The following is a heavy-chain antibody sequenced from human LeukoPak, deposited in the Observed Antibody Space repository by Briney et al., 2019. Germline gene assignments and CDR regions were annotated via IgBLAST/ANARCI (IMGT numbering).Heavy chain of an antibody. D-gene: IGHD3-16*02. Sequence: GGSLRLSCAASGFTFSSYAMSWVRQAPGKGLEWVSAISGSGGSTYYADSVKGRFTISRDNSKNTLYLQMNSLRAEDTAVYYCARDYVWGSYRYHYFDYWGQGTLVTVSS. J-gene: IGHJ4*02. V-gene: IGHV3-23*01. CDR3: ARDYVWGSYRYHYFDY. CDR1: GFTFSSYA. CDR2: ISGSGGST.